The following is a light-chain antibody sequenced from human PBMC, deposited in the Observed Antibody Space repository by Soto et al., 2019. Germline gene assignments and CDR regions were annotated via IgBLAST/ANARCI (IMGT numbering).Light chain of an antibody. CDR1: QSVSSN. CDR3: QQYYSMWT. J-gene: IGKJ1*01. V-gene: IGKV3D-15*01. CDR2: GAS. Sequence: EIVMTQSPATLSVSPGGRATLSFRASQSVSSNLAWYQQKPGQAPRLLIYGASTRATGIPDRFSGSGSGTDFTLTISSLQAEDVAVYYCQQYYSMWTFGQGTKVDIK.